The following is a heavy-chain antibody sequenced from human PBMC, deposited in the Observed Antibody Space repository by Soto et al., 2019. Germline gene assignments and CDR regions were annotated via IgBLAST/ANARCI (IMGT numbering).Heavy chain of an antibody. V-gene: IGHV1-69*13. J-gene: IGHJ6*02. Sequence: ASVKVSCKASGGTFSSYAISWVRQAPGQGLEWMGGIIPIFGTANYAQKFQGRVTITADESTSTAYMELSSLRSEDTAVYYCARDRPYDILTGPNYYYGMDVWGQGTTVTVSS. CDR3: ARDRPYDILTGPNYYYGMDV. CDR1: GGTFSSYA. CDR2: IIPIFGTA. D-gene: IGHD3-9*01.